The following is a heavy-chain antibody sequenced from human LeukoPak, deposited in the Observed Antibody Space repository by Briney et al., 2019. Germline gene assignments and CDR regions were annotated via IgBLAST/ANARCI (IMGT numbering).Heavy chain of an antibody. Sequence: ASVKVSCKASGYTFTTYYIHWVRQAPGQGLEWMGIISPSGGSTSYAQKFQGRVTMTRDTSTSTVHMELSSLRSEDTAVYYCRRTYYYDSSGYYYGRDAFDIWGQGTMVTVSS. J-gene: IGHJ3*02. D-gene: IGHD3-22*01. CDR3: RRTYYYDSSGYYYGRDAFDI. V-gene: IGHV1-46*01. CDR1: GYTFTTYY. CDR2: ISPSGGST.